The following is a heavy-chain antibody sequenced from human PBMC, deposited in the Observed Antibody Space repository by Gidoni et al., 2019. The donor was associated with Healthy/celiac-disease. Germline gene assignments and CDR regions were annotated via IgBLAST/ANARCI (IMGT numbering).Heavy chain of an antibody. CDR3: ARDLVVPAAIRRADAFDI. CDR2: IYYSGSP. CDR1: GGAISSYY. D-gene: IGHD2-2*02. Sequence: QVQLQESGPGLVKPSETLSLPCTVPGGAISSYYWSWIRQPPGKGLEWIGYIYYSGSPNYNPSLKSRVTISVDTSKNQFSLKLSSVTAADTAVYYCARDLVVPAAIRRADAFDIWGQGTMVTVSS. J-gene: IGHJ3*02. V-gene: IGHV4-59*01.